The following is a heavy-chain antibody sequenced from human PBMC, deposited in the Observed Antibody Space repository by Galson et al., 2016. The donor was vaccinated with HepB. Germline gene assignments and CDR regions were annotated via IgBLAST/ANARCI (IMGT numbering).Heavy chain of an antibody. D-gene: IGHD6-19*01. CDR1: GLTISNYN. J-gene: IGHJ4*02. CDR3: AKARSRYGSDCIDY. V-gene: IGHV3-48*01. CDR2: ITATTGVT. Sequence: SLRLSCAASGLTISNYNMNWVRLAPGKGPEWVSYITATTGVTYYADSVRGRFTISRDNSNNTLYLQVTSLRAEDTAVYYCAKARSRYGSDCIDYWGQGALVTVSS.